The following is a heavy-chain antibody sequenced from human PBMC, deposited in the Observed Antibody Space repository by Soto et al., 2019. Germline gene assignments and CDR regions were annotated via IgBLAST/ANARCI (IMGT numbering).Heavy chain of an antibody. Sequence: LRLSCAASGFTFDNYAMHWVRQAPGKGLEWVSGISWNSNTIAYADSVKGRFTISRDNAKNSLYLQMNSLRASDTAMYYCARHLSSGLLSGAIIDYWGQGTLVTVSS. CDR3: ARHLSSGLLSGAIIDY. J-gene: IGHJ4*02. CDR2: ISWNSNTI. V-gene: IGHV3-9*01. D-gene: IGHD5-12*01. CDR1: GFTFDNYA.